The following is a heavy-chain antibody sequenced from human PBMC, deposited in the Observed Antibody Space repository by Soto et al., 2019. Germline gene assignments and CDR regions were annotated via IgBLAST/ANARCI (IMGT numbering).Heavy chain of an antibody. CDR1: GFTFSSHY. J-gene: IGHJ4*02. V-gene: IGHV3-53*01. CDR2: IYSGGAT. D-gene: IGHD6-19*01. Sequence: GGSLRLSCAASGFTFSSHYMNWVRQAPGKGLEWVAVIYSGGATYYADSVKGRFTISRDNSKNTLYLQMDSLRAEDTAVYFCARIPQWLETNYFDFWGQGTLVTVSS. CDR3: ARIPQWLETNYFDF.